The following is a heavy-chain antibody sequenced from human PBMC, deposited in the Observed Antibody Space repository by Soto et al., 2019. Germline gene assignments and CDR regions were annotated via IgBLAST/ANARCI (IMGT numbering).Heavy chain of an antibody. Sequence: GGSLRLSCAASGFTFSSYAMHWVRQAPGKGLEYVSAISSNGGSTYYANSVKGRFTISRDNSKNTLYLQMGSLRADDMAVYYCARSRGVVVPAAILFDYWGQGTLVTVSS. V-gene: IGHV3-64*01. CDR3: ARSRGVVVPAAILFDY. CDR2: ISSNGGST. CDR1: GFTFSSYA. D-gene: IGHD2-2*01. J-gene: IGHJ4*02.